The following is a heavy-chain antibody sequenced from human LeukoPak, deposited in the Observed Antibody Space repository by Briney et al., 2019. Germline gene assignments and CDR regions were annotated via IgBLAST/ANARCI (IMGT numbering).Heavy chain of an antibody. CDR1: GFTFSSYE. CDR3: AQVTAPGTLGMDV. Sequence: GGSLRLSCAASGFTFSSYEMNWVRQAPGKGLEWVSYISYTANTIYYADSVKGRFTISRVNAKNSLYLQMNSLRAEDTAVYYCAQVTAPGTLGMDVWGQGTTVTVSS. J-gene: IGHJ6*02. D-gene: IGHD6-13*01. CDR2: ISYTANTI. V-gene: IGHV3-48*03.